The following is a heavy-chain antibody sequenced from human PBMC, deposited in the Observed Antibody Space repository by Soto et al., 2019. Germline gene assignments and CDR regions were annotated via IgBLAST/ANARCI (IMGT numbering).Heavy chain of an antibody. V-gene: IGHV4-34*01. CDR1: GGSFSGYY. J-gene: IGHJ6*02. CDR3: ASVVTEDYYYGMDV. D-gene: IGHD2-21*02. CDR2: INHSGST. Sequence: QVQLQQWGAGLLKPSETLSLTCAVYGGSFSGYYWSWIRQPPGKGLEWIGEINHSGSTNYNPSLKSRVAISVDTSKNQFSLTLSSVTAADTAVYYCASVVTEDYYYGMDVWGQGTTVTVSS.